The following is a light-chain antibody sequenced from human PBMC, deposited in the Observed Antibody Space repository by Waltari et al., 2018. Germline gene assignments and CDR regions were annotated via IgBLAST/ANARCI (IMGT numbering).Light chain of an antibody. Sequence: QSALTQPPSASGSPGQSVTISCTGTSSDIGGHNYVSWYQHYPGKAPKLMIYEVSQRPSGVPDRFSGSKSGNTASLTVSGLQAEDEAYYYCGSYAGTQKFFGGGTKLTVL. CDR1: SSDIGGHNY. V-gene: IGLV2-8*01. CDR2: EVS. CDR3: GSYAGTQKF. J-gene: IGLJ2*01.